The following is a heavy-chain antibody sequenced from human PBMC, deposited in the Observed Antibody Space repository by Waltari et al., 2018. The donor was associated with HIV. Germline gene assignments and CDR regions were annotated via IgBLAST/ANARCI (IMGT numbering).Heavy chain of an antibody. CDR1: GYSISSGYY. Sequence: QVQLQESGPGLVKPSETLSLTCTVSGYSISSGYYWGWIRQPPGKGLEWIGSIYHSGSTYYNPSLKSRVTISVDTSKNQFSLKLSSVTAADTAVYYCARVVGANAAGYWGQGTLVTVSS. CDR3: ARVVGANAAGY. CDR2: IYHSGST. V-gene: IGHV4-38-2*02. J-gene: IGHJ4*02. D-gene: IGHD1-26*01.